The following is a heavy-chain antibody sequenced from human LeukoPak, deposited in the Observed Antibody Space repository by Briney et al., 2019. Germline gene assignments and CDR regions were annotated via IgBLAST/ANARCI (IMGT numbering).Heavy chain of an antibody. CDR1: GFTFSSYA. D-gene: IGHD2-2*01. J-gene: IGHJ4*02. CDR2: INQDGSET. Sequence: GGSLRLSCAASGFTFSSYAMSWVRQAPGKGLEWVANINQDGSETYYVDSVKGRFTMSRDNAKKSVSLQMNSLRADDTAIYYCSAILYHWGQGTLVTVSS. V-gene: IGHV3-7*01. CDR3: SAILYH.